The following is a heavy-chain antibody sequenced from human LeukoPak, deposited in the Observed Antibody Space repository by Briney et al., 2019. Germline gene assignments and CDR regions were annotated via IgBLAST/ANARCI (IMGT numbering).Heavy chain of an antibody. J-gene: IGHJ4*02. Sequence: GGSLRLSCAASGITFSSYSMNWVRQAPGKGLEWGSYISSSSSTIYYADSVKGRFTISRDNAKNSLYLQMNSLRAEDTAVYYCARAGFTFSDYFGSFFDYWGQGTLVTVSS. CDR3: ARAGFTFSDYFGSFFDY. D-gene: IGHD3-10*01. CDR2: ISSSSSTI. V-gene: IGHV3-48*01. CDR1: GITFSSYS.